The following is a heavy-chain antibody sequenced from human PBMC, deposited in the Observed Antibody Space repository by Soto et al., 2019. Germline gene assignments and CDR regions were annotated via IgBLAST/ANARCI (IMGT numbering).Heavy chain of an antibody. CDR2: TYHRGST. CDR3: ARIGGYHGPLDY. CDR1: GGSISSYF. V-gene: IGHV4-59*01. J-gene: IGHJ4*02. D-gene: IGHD6-25*01. Sequence: ETLSLTCTVSGGSISSYFWSWIRQAPGRGLEWIGYTYHRGSTNYSPSLKSRVAISLDTSENQFSLKVNSVTAADTAVYYCARIGGYHGPLDYWGQGTPVTVSS.